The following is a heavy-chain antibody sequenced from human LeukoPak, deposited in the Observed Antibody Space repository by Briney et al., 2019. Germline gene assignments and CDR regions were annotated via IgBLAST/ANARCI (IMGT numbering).Heavy chain of an antibody. J-gene: IGHJ3*02. V-gene: IGHV5-51*01. D-gene: IGHD6-13*01. CDR2: IYPGDSDT. Sequence: GESLKISCEGSGYSFITYWVGWVRQKPGKGLEWMGIIYPGDSDTRYSPSFQGQVTISADKSISTAYLQWSSLKASDTAMYYCARQSRAAAGTSRPSYDGFDIWGQGTKVTVSS. CDR3: ARQSRAAAGTSRPSYDGFDI. CDR1: GYSFITYW.